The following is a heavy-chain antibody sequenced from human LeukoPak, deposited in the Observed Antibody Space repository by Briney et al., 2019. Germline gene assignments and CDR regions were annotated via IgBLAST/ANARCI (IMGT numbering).Heavy chain of an antibody. J-gene: IGHJ5*02. V-gene: IGHV3-23*01. CDR3: AKGCQCPSGLSSWFDP. CDR1: GFTFSSHG. Sequence: GGSLRLSCTASGFTFSSHGMSWVRQAPGKGLEWVSGLSGSGDGQFYADSVKGRFTISRDISKNILYLQMNSLRAEDTAVYHCAKGCQCPSGLSSWFDPRGQGTLVAVSS. D-gene: IGHD1-14*01. CDR2: LSGSGDGQ.